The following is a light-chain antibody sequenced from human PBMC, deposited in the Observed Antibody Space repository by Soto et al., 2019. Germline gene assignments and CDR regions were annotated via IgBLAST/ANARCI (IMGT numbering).Light chain of an antibody. CDR1: SGHNSYA. V-gene: IGLV4-69*01. CDR3: QTWSTDIRV. Sequence: QPVLTQPPSASASLGASVKLTCTLSSGHNSYAIAWHQQQPEKGPRYLMKLNSDGSHSKGDGIPDRFSGSSSGAERYLTISSLQHEDEADYYCQTWSTDIRVFGGGTKLTVL. CDR2: LNSDGSH. J-gene: IGLJ3*02.